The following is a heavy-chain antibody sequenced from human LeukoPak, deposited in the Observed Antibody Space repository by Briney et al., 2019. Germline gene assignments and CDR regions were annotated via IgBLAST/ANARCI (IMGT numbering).Heavy chain of an antibody. CDR1: GFTFDDYA. Sequence: PGGSLRLSCAASGFTFDDYAMHWVRQAPGKGLEWVSGISWNSGSIGYADSVKGRFTISRDNAKNSLYLQMNSLRAEDMALYYCAKDVGYYGSGPLDYWGQGTLVTVSS. V-gene: IGHV3-9*03. D-gene: IGHD3-10*01. CDR2: ISWNSGSI. J-gene: IGHJ4*02. CDR3: AKDVGYYGSGPLDY.